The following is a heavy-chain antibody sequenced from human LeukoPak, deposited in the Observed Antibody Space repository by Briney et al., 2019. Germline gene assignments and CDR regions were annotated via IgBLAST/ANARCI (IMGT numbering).Heavy chain of an antibody. CDR3: ARVYRPYYDSSGYYDY. CDR1: GFTVSSNY. J-gene: IGHJ4*02. D-gene: IGHD3-22*01. V-gene: IGHV3-53*01. CDR2: IYSGGST. Sequence: GGSLRLSCAASGFTVSSNYMSWVRQAPGKGLEWVSVIYSGGSTYYADSVKGRFTISRDNSKNTLYLQMNSLRAEDTAVYYCARVYRPYYDSSGYYDYWGQGTLVTVSS.